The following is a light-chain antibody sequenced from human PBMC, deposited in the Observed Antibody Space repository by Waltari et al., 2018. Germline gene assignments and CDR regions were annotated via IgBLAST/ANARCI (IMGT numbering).Light chain of an antibody. CDR3: QKYGTLPAT. J-gene: IGKJ1*01. CDR1: QSVSKY. V-gene: IGKV3-20*01. Sequence: EIVLTQSPGTLSLSPGERATLFSRASQSVSKYLAWYQQKVGQHPRLLTYDPSTRATGIPDRFIGSGFGTDFSLTISRVEPEDVAVYYCQKYGTLPATFGQGTKVEI. CDR2: DPS.